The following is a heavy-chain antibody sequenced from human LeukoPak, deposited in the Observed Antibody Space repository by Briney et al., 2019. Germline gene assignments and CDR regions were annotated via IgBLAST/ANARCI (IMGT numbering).Heavy chain of an antibody. CDR2: IYSTGST. CDR3: ARVTTGGYYNC. V-gene: IGHV4-61*02. Sequence: SQTLSLTCSVSGDSISSGNYYWTWIRQPAGKGLEWIGRIYSTGSTNYNPSLKTRVTISVDTSKNQFSLRLSSVTAADTAVYYCARVTTGGYYNCWGQGTLVTVS. D-gene: IGHD3-22*01. J-gene: IGHJ4*02. CDR1: GDSISSGNYY.